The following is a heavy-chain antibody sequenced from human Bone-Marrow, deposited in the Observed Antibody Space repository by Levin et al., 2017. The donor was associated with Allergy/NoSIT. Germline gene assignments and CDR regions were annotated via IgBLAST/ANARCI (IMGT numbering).Heavy chain of an antibody. CDR3: VREGHTVTGTTTGLGY. J-gene: IGHJ4*02. Sequence: PGGSLRLSCAASGFTVRDYYMNWIRQAPGKGLEWVSYITSTNGYTKYADSVKGRFTISRDNARNSLYLQMDSLRAEDTAIYYCVREGHTVTGTTTGLGYWGQGTLVTVSS. D-gene: IGHD1-1*01. V-gene: IGHV3-11*05. CDR1: GFTVRDYY. CDR2: ITSTNGYT.